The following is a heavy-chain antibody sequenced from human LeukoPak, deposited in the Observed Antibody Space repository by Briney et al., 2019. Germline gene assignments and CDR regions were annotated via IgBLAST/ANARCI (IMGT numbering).Heavy chain of an antibody. CDR1: GFTFSSYE. Sequence: GGSLRLSYAASGFTFSSYEMNWVRQAPGKGLEWVSYISSIGSTIYYADSVKVRFTISRDNAKNSLYLQMNSLSAEDTAVYYCAELGITMIGGVWGKGTTVTISS. CDR3: AELGITMIGGV. J-gene: IGHJ6*04. D-gene: IGHD3-10*02. V-gene: IGHV3-48*03. CDR2: ISSIGSTI.